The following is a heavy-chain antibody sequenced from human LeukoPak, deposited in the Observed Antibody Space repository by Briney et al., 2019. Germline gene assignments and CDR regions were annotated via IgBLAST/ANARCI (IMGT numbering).Heavy chain of an antibody. V-gene: IGHV3-23*01. CDR3: SKREPSGKYFDY. CDR2: ITSRGGST. CDR1: GFTPSTYA. Sequence: PAGSLTLSCAASGFTPSTYAMSWVRQAPCRGLERVSSITSRGGSTDYADSVQDRFTISRDNSNNKLYLQMKSLRAADAAVYYFSKREPSGKYFDYWGQGTLVTVSS. J-gene: IGHJ4*02. D-gene: IGHD1-26*01.